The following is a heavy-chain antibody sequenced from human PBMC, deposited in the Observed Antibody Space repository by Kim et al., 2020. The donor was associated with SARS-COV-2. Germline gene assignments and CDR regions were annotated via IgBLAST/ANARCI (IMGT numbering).Heavy chain of an antibody. CDR1: GFTFSSYA. D-gene: IGHD3-10*01. V-gene: IGHV3-23*01. CDR3: AKDFLSYGSGSYYNHFDY. CDR2: ISGSGGST. Sequence: GGSLRLSCAASGFTFSSYAMSWVRQAPGKGLEWVSAISGSGGSTYYADSVKGRFTISRDNSKNTLYLQMNSLRAEDTAVYYCAKDFLSYGSGSYYNHFDYWGQGALVTVSS. J-gene: IGHJ4*02.